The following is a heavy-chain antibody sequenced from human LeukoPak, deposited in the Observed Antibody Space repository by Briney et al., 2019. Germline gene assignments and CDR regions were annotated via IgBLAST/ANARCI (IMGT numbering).Heavy chain of an antibody. V-gene: IGHV4-31*02. J-gene: IGHJ4*02. CDR1: GFTFSSFA. Sequence: LRLSCAASGFTFSSFAMSWVRQAPAKGLEWIGYIYCSGSTYYNPSLKSRLTVSLDTSNNQFSLKLSSVTAADTAVYYCARGPVRDYSNYWGQGTLVTVSS. CDR3: ARGPVRDYSNY. CDR2: IYCSGST. D-gene: IGHD4-11*01.